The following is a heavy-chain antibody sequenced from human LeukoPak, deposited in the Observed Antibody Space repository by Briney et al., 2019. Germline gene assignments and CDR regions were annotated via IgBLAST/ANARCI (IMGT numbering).Heavy chain of an antibody. Sequence: GRSLRLSCAASGFTFSSYGMHWVRQAPGKGLGWVAVISYDGSNKYYADSVKGRFTISRDNSKNTLYLQMNSLRAEDTAVYYCAKDMLSSGWCWGQGTLVTVSS. J-gene: IGHJ4*02. CDR1: GFTFSSYG. D-gene: IGHD6-19*01. V-gene: IGHV3-30*18. CDR2: ISYDGSNK. CDR3: AKDMLSSGWC.